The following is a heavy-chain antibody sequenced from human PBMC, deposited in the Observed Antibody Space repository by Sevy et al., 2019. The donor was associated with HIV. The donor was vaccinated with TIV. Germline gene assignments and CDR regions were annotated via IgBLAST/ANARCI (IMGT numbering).Heavy chain of an antibody. CDR2: IIPIFGTA. CDR1: GGTFSSYA. J-gene: IGHJ3*02. Sequence: ASVKVSCKASGGTFSSYAISWVRQAPGQGLEWMGGIIPIFGTANYAQKFQGIVTITADKSTSTAYMELSSLRSEDTAVYYCARPRCSTTSCYDFSSAFDIWGQGTMVTVSS. V-gene: IGHV1-69*06. D-gene: IGHD2-2*01. CDR3: ARPRCSTTSCYDFSSAFDI.